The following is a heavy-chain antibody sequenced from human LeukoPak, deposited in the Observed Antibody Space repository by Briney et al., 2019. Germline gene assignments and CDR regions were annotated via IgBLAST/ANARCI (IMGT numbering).Heavy chain of an antibody. CDR3: ARAPVGSMAFDI. CDR1: GFTFSSYE. D-gene: IGHD1-26*01. V-gene: IGHV3-48*03. J-gene: IGHJ3*02. CDR2: ISSSGSTI. Sequence: GGSLRLSCAASGFTFSSYEMNWVRQAPGKGLEWVSYISSSGSTIYYADSVKGRFTTSRDNAKNSLYLQMNSLRAEDTAVYYCARAPVGSMAFDIWGQGTMVTVSS.